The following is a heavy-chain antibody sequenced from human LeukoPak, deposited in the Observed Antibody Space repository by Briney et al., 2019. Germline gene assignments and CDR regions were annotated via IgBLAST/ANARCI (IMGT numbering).Heavy chain of an antibody. J-gene: IGHJ5*02. CDR2: INHSGST. Sequence: PSETLSLTCTVYGGSFSAYYWTWIRQPPGKGLEWIGEINHSGSTNYNPSLKSRVTISVDTSKNQFSLKLSSVTAADTAVYYCARGYTGYSSGWYRGAWFDPWGQGTLVTVSS. V-gene: IGHV4-34*01. CDR3: ARGYTGYSSGWYRGAWFDP. D-gene: IGHD6-19*01. CDR1: GGSFSAYY.